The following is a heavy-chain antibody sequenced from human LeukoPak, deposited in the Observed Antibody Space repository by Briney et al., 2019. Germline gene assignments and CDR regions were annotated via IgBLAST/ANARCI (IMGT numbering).Heavy chain of an antibody. Sequence: GGSLRLSCAASGFTFSSYAMSWVRQAPGKGLEWVSAISGSGGGTYYADSVKGRFTISRDNSKNTLYLQMNSLRAEDTAVYYCAKDHEQWLVRTEYMDVWGKGTTVTVSS. J-gene: IGHJ6*03. CDR1: GFTFSSYA. CDR2: ISGSGGGT. V-gene: IGHV3-23*01. D-gene: IGHD6-19*01. CDR3: AKDHEQWLVRTEYMDV.